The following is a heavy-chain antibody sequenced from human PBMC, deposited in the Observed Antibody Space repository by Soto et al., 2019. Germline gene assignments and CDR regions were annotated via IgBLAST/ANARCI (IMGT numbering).Heavy chain of an antibody. CDR2: IKSKTDGGTT. CDR1: GFTFSNAW. CDR3: TTVLWYYYDSSGYQLFDY. D-gene: IGHD3-22*01. J-gene: IGHJ4*02. Sequence: GGSLRLSCAASGFTFSNAWMSWVRQAPGKGLEWVGRIKSKTDGGTTDYAAPVKGRFTISRDDSKNTLYLQMNSLKPEDTAVYYCTTVLWYYYDSSGYQLFDYWGQGSLVTVSS. V-gene: IGHV3-15*01.